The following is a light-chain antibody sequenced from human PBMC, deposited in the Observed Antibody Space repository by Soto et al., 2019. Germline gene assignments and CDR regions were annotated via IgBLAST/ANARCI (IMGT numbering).Light chain of an antibody. CDR2: DVI. J-gene: IGLJ3*02. V-gene: IGLV2-11*01. CDR1: SSDIGSYDY. CDR3: CSYGGRYLWL. Sequence: QSALTQPRSVSGSPGHSVTISCSGTSSDIGSYDYVSWYQQNPGQAPKLIIFDVIKRPSGVPDRFSGSKSGNTASLTISGLQIDDEAVYYCCSYGGRYLWLFGGGSKVTVL.